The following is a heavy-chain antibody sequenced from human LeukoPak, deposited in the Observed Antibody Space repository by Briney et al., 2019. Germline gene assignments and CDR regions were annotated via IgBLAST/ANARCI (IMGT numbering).Heavy chain of an antibody. CDR2: ISAYNGNT. J-gene: IGHJ6*03. V-gene: IGHV1-18*01. CDR3: ARDSAVLRYFDWTPTYYYYYMDV. CDR1: GYTFTSYA. Sequence: ASVKVSCKASGYTFTSYAMNWVRQAPGQGLEWMGWISAYNGNTNYAQKLQGRVTMTTDTSTSTAYMELRSLRSDDTAVYYCARDSAVLRYFDWTPTYYYYYMDVWGKGTTVTISS. D-gene: IGHD3-9*01.